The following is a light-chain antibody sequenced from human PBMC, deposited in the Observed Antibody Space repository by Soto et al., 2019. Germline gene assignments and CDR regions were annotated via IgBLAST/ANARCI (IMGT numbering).Light chain of an antibody. CDR1: SSDVGSYNY. CDR3: SSYAVSNRLV. Sequence: QSVLTQPPSASGSPGQSVTISCTGTSSDVGSYNYVSWYQQHPGKAPKLMIYEVIKRPSGVPDRFSGSKSGNTATLTVSGLQAEDADDYYCSSYAVSNRLVFGGGTKLTVL. CDR2: EVI. V-gene: IGLV2-8*01. J-gene: IGLJ2*01.